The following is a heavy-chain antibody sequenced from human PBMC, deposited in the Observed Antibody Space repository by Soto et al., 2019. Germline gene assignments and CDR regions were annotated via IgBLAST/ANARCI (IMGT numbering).Heavy chain of an antibody. V-gene: IGHV4-59*08. CDR2: IYYSGST. CDR1: GGSISSYY. Sequence: SETLSLTCTVSGGSISSYYWSWIRQPPGKGLEWIGYIYYSGSTNYNPSLKSRVTISVDTSKNQFSLKLSSVTAADTAVYYCARREGGGSWYSAFDIWGQGTMVTVSS. J-gene: IGHJ3*02. CDR3: ARREGGGSWYSAFDI. D-gene: IGHD6-13*01.